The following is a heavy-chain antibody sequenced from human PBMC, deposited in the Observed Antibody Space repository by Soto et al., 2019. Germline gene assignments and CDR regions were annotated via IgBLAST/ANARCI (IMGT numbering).Heavy chain of an antibody. V-gene: IGHV3-23*01. CDR1: GFTFSSYA. J-gene: IGHJ5*02. CDR3: AKVRLNGMGFDP. CDR2: ISGSGGST. D-gene: IGHD1-1*01. Sequence: GGSLRLSCAASGFTFSSYARSWVRQAPGKGLEWVSAISGSGGSTYYADSVKGRFTVSRDNSKNTLYLQMNSLRAEDTAVYYCAKVRLNGMGFDPWGQGTLVTVSS.